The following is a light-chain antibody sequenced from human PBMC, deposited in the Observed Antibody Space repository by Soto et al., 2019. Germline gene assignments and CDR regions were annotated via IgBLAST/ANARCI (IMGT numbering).Light chain of an antibody. Sequence: EIVLTQSPATQSLSPGERATLSCRVSQSVSTYLAWYQQTPGQAPRLFIYDASNRATGIPARFSGSGSGTDFTLTISSLEPEDFAVYYCHQRQYWPPITFGQGTRLEIK. CDR3: HQRQYWPPIT. J-gene: IGKJ5*01. CDR2: DAS. V-gene: IGKV3-11*01. CDR1: QSVSTY.